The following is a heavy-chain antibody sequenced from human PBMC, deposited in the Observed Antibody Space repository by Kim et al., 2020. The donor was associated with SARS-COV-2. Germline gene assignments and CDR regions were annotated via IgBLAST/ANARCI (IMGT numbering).Heavy chain of an antibody. CDR2: ISSSSSYI. CDR3: ARADTIFGVVILPYDY. V-gene: IGHV3-21*01. J-gene: IGHJ4*02. CDR1: GFTFSSYS. D-gene: IGHD3-3*01. Sequence: GGSLRLSCAASGFTFSSYSMNWVRQAPGKGLEWVSSISSSSSYIYYADSVKGRFTISRDNAKNSLYLQMNSLRAEDTAVYYCARADTIFGVVILPYDYWGQGTLVTVSS.